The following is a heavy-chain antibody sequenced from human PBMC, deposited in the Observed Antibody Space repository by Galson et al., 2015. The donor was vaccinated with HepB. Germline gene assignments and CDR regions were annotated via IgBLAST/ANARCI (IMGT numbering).Heavy chain of an antibody. CDR1: GYTFTSYA. CDR3: ARDASEQWLPTYNWFDP. Sequence: SVKVSCKAPGYTFTSYAMNWVRQAPGQGLEWMGWINTNTGNPTYAQGFTGRFVFSLDTSVSTAYLQISSLKAEDTAVYYCARDASEQWLPTYNWFDPWGQGTLVTVSS. J-gene: IGHJ5*02. V-gene: IGHV7-4-1*02. CDR2: INTNTGNP. D-gene: IGHD6-19*01.